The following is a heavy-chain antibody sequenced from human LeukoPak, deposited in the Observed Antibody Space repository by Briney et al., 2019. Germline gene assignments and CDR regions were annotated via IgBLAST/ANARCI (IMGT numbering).Heavy chain of an antibody. J-gene: IGHJ6*03. Sequence: PSETLSLTCTVSGGSISSSSYYWGWIRQPPGKGLEWIGSIYYSGSTYYNPSLKSRVTISVDTSKNQFSLKLSSVTAADTAVYYCARVRGSIAAAVRTYYYYYYMDVWGKGTTVTVSS. CDR1: GGSISSSSYY. V-gene: IGHV4-39*07. D-gene: IGHD6-13*01. CDR2: IYYSGST. CDR3: ARVRGSIAAAVRTYYYYYYMDV.